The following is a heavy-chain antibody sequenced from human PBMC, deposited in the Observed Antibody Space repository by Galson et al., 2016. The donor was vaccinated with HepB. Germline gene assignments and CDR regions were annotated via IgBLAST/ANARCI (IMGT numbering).Heavy chain of an antibody. CDR1: GFTFSTNS. Sequence: SLRLSCAASGFTFSTNSMNWVRQAPGRGLEWLSSISSNSNYIKYADSVKGRFTISRDNAKNSLYLQMNSLRVEDTAVYYCARGGGYSSGWYSFWGRGTLVTVSS. V-gene: IGHV3-21*01. CDR2: ISSNSNYI. CDR3: ARGGGYSSGWYSF. D-gene: IGHD6-13*01. J-gene: IGHJ4*02.